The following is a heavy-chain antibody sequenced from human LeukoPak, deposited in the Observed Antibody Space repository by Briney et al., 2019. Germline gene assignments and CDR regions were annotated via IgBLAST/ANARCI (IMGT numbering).Heavy chain of an antibody. CDR2: ISYEGSKQ. CDR1: GFTFDNYG. CDR3: ARGGDYLDY. Sequence: GGSLRLSCAASGFTFDNYGMHWVRQAPGKGLEWVTFISYEGSKQYYADSVKGRFTVSRDHSKNTLFLQMDSLRPEDTAVYYCARGGDYLDYWGQGTLVTVSS. D-gene: IGHD2-21*01. J-gene: IGHJ4*02. V-gene: IGHV3-30*03.